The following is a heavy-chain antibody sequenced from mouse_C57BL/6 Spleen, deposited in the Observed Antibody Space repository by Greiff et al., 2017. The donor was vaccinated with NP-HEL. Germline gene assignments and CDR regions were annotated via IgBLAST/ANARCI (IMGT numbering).Heavy chain of an antibody. J-gene: IGHJ2*01. D-gene: IGHD2-3*01. CDR2: IRNKANNHAT. V-gene: IGHV6-6*01. CDR1: GFTFSDAW. Sequence: EVQLVESGGGLVQPGGSMKLSCAASGFTFSDAWMDWVRQSPEKGLEWVAEIRNKANNHATYYAESVKGRFTISRDDSKSSVYLQMNSLRAEDTGIYYCTRRWLPTSYFDYWGQGTTLTVSS. CDR3: TRRWLPTSYFDY.